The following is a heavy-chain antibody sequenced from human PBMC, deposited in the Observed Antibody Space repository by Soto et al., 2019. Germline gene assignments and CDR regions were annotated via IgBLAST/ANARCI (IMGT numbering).Heavy chain of an antibody. CDR1: GYTFTSYA. D-gene: IGHD6-19*01. J-gene: IGHJ5*02. CDR2: INAGNGNT. CDR3: AREWAEQFTWFDP. Sequence: QVQLVQSGAEVKKPGASVKVSCKASGYTFTSYAMHWVRQAPGQRLEWMVWINAGNGNTKYSQKFQGRVTITRDTSASTAYMELSSLRSEDTAVYYCAREWAEQFTWFDPWGQGTLVTVSS. V-gene: IGHV1-3*01.